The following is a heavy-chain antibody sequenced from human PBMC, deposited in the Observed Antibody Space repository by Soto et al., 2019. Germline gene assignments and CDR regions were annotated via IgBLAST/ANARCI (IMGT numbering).Heavy chain of an antibody. CDR2: IGTLHDT. CDR3: ARQASYWHGGGGWFDP. J-gene: IGHJ5*02. V-gene: IGHV3-13*01. CDR1: GFTFSAYD. Sequence: EVQLVESGGGLVQPGGSLRLSCEASGFTFSAYDMHWVRQPTGKGLEWVSAIGTLHDTYYPDSVKGRFTISRENAKNSLYLQMNSLTTGDPAVYYCARQASYWHGGGGWFDPWGQGTLVTVSS. D-gene: IGHD2-8*02.